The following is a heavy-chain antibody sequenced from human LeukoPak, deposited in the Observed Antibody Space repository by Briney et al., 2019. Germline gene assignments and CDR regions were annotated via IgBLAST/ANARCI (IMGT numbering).Heavy chain of an antibody. CDR1: GGSFSGYY. V-gene: IGHV4-34*01. CDR3: ASGSRYSYGSNWFDP. Sequence: SETLSLTCAVYGGSFSGYYWSWIRQPPGKGLEWIGEINHSGSTNYNPSLKSRVTISVDTSKNQFSLKLSSVTAADTAVYYCASGSRYSYGSNWFDPWGQGTLVTVSS. J-gene: IGHJ5*02. D-gene: IGHD5-18*01. CDR2: INHSGST.